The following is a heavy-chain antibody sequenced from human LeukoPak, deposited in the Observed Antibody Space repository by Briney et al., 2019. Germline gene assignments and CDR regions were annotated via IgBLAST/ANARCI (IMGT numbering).Heavy chain of an antibody. CDR2: IYHNGNT. CDR3: AKSNGYGLVDI. CDR1: SGSISTYY. V-gene: IGHV4-59*01. J-gene: IGHJ3*02. Sequence: TETLSLTCTVSSGSISTYYWSWIRQPPGKGLEWIGYIYHNGNTNYNPSLKSRVTLSVDTSKNQFSLKLSSVTAADAAVYYCAKSNGYGLVDIWGQGTMVTVSS. D-gene: IGHD3-10*01.